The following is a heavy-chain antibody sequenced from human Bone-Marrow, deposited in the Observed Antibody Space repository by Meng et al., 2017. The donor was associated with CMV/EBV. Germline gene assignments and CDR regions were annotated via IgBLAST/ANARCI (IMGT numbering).Heavy chain of an antibody. CDR1: IVNFDDYA. V-gene: IGHV3-9*01. CDR3: VKDPRVGPLHSPAYFAMAI. J-gene: IGHJ6*02. Sequence: SLKIPCVASIVNFDDYAMHWVRQAPEKGLEWVSGISWNSGSIGHADSVKGRFTISRDNAKKFLDLQMNSLRVEDTALYYCVKDPRVGPLHSPAYFAMAIWGQGTTVTVSS. CDR2: ISWNSGSI. D-gene: IGHD4-23*01.